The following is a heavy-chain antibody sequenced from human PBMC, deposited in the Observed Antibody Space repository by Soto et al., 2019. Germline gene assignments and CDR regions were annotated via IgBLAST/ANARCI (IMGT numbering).Heavy chain of an antibody. CDR1: GGTFSSYA. V-gene: IGHV1-69*01. Sequence: QVQLVQSGAEVKKPGSSVKVSCKASGGTFSSYAISWVRQAPGQGLEWMGGIIPIFGTANYAQKFQGRVTITADESTSTAYMELSSLRSEDTAVYYCARDLEREDTAMLDYYGMDVWGQGTTVTVSS. CDR3: ARDLEREDTAMLDYYGMDV. CDR2: IIPIFGTA. J-gene: IGHJ6*02. D-gene: IGHD5-18*01.